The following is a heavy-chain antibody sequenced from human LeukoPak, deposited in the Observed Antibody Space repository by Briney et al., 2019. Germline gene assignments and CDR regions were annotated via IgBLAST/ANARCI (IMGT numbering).Heavy chain of an antibody. CDR3: AREATAEYGMDV. CDR2: IIPILGIA. J-gene: IGHJ6*02. CDR1: GGTFSSYA. D-gene: IGHD5-12*01. V-gene: IGHV1-69*04. Sequence: ASVKVSCKASGGTFSSYAISWVRQAPGQGLEWMGRIIPILGIANYAQKFQGRVTMTRNTSISTAYMELSSLRSEDTAVYYCAREATAEYGMDVWGQGTTVTVSS.